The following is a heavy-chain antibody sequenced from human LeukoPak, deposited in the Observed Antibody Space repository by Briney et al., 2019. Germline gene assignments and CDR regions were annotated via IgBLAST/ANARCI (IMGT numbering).Heavy chain of an antibody. CDR1: GYTFTSYY. J-gene: IGHJ4*02. D-gene: IGHD3-10*01. CDR2: INPSGGST. CDR3: ARDSTYYYDSGSSGPHYFDY. V-gene: IGHV1-46*01. Sequence: ASVKVSCKASGYTFTSYYMHWVRQAPGQGLEWMGIINPSGGSTSYAQKFQGRVTMTRDMSTSTVYMELSSLRSEDTAVYYCARDSTYYYDSGSSGPHYFDYWGQGTLVTVSS.